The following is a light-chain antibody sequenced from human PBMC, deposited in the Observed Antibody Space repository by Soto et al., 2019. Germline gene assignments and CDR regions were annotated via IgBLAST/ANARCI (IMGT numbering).Light chain of an antibody. V-gene: IGLV2-14*01. Sequence: QSALTQPASVSGSPGQSITISCTGTSSDVGGYNYVSWYQCHPGKAPKVMIYGVNNRPSGVSNRFSDSKSGNTASLTISGLQAEDEADYYCASYTSSSTLEFGGGTKLTVL. J-gene: IGLJ3*02. CDR3: ASYTSSSTLE. CDR1: SSDVGGYNY. CDR2: GVN.